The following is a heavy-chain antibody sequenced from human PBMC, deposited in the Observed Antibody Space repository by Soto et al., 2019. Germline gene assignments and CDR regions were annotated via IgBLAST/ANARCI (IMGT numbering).Heavy chain of an antibody. CDR3: ARGTDTAMDDFDY. D-gene: IGHD5-18*01. J-gene: IGHJ4*02. CDR1: GFTFSSYW. V-gene: IGHV3-7*04. CDR2: IKQDGSEK. Sequence: GGPLRLSCAASGFTFSSYWMSWVRQAPGKGLEWVANIKQDGSEKYYVDSVKGRFTISRDNAKNSLYLQMNSLRAEDTAVYYCARGTDTAMDDFDYWGQGNLVTVSS.